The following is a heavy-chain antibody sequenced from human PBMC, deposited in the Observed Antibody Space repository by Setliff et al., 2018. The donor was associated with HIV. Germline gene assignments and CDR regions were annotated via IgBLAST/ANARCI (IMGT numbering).Heavy chain of an antibody. J-gene: IGHJ4*01. D-gene: IGHD6-13*01. CDR2: VNHSGDT. V-gene: IGHV4-34*01. CDR1: GGSFSGYY. CDR3: VRGRDYGSSWSRPFYFDF. Sequence: SETLSLTCAVYGGSFSGYYWSWIRQSPGKDLEWIGEVNHSGDTTYNPSLKSRVTMSVDTSKNQFSLELSSLTPADTAIYYCVRGRDYGSSWSRPFYFDFWGHGNLVTVSS.